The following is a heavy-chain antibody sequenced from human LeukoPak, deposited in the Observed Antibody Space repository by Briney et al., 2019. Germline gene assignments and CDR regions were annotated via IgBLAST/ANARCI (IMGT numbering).Heavy chain of an antibody. D-gene: IGHD2/OR15-2a*01. Sequence: GGSLRLSCAASGFTFSSYAMNWVRQAPGKGLEWVSGISGSGGTTYYADSVTGRFTISRDNSKNTLYLQMNSLRAEDTAVYYCAKDRMGFRTNFYYFDYWGQGTLVTVSS. CDR2: ISGSGGTT. CDR1: GFTFSSYA. J-gene: IGHJ4*02. V-gene: IGHV3-23*01. CDR3: AKDRMGFRTNFYYFDY.